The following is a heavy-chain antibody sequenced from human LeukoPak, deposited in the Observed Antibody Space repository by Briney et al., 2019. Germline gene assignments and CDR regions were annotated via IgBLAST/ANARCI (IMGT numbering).Heavy chain of an antibody. CDR1: GFIFSNYW. CDR2: IKQDGSET. V-gene: IGHV3-7*03. J-gene: IGHJ4*02. Sequence: GGSLRLSCATSGFIFSNYWMSWVRQAPGKGLEWVANIKQDGSETYYVDSVKGRFTISRDNPKNTLYLQMNSLRAEDTAVYYCAKLFQLDYWGQGTLVTVSS. D-gene: IGHD4-23*01. CDR3: AKLFQLDY.